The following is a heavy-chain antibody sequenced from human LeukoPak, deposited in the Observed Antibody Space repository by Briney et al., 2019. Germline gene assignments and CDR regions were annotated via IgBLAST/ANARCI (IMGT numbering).Heavy chain of an antibody. V-gene: IGHV4-59*01. CDR2: IYYRGST. CDR1: GGSISSYY. CDR3: ARHHRISIVRGVNYWYFDL. Sequence: SETLSLTCTVSGGSISSYYWNWIRQPPGKGLEWIGYIYYRGSTNYNPSLESRVTISVDTSKKQFSLRLSSVTAADTAVYCCARHHRISIVRGVNYWYFDLWGRGTLVTVSS. D-gene: IGHD3-10*01. J-gene: IGHJ2*01.